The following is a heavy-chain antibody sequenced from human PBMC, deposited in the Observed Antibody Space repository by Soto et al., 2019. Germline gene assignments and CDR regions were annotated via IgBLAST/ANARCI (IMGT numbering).Heavy chain of an antibody. D-gene: IGHD1-26*01. CDR2: LSNSGRRT. J-gene: IGHJ4*02. V-gene: IGHV3-23*01. Sequence: EVQVLESGGGLVQPGGSLRLSCVVSVFPFGANAMSWVRQAPGKGLEWVSGLSNSGRRTSYADSVKGRFNISRDNSENTVYLQMNSLRVEDTAVYYCATEMGATQGPFDNWGQGTLVTVSS. CDR3: ATEMGATQGPFDN. CDR1: VFPFGANA.